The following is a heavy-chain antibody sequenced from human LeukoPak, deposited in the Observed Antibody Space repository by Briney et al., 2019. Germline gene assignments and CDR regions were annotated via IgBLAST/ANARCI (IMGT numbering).Heavy chain of an antibody. CDR2: IYYSGST. V-gene: IGHV4-59*01. D-gene: IGHD4-17*01. Sequence: PSETLSLTCTVSGGSMSSYYWSRIPQPPGKGLEWIGYIYYSGSTNYNPSLKSRVTISVDTSKNQFSLKLSSVTAADTAVYYCARGFAYGDYDYWGQGTLVTVSS. J-gene: IGHJ4*02. CDR1: GGSMSSYY. CDR3: ARGFAYGDYDY.